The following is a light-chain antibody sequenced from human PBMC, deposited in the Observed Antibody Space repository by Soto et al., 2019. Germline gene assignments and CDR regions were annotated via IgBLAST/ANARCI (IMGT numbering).Light chain of an antibody. CDR3: SSHTTSSTGV. Sequence: QLVLTQPASVSGSPGQSITISCTGTTSDVGAYNYVSWYQQHPGKAPKLIIYEVSNRPSGVSNRFSGSKSGNTASLTISGLQPEDEADYYCSSHTTSSTGVFGGGTKLTVL. CDR2: EVS. V-gene: IGLV2-14*03. CDR1: TSDVGAYNY. J-gene: IGLJ3*02.